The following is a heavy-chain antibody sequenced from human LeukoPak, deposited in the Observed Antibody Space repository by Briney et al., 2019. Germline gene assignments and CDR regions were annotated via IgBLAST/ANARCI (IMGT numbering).Heavy chain of an antibody. CDR3: ARGIAACYYYYGMDV. CDR2: INHSGST. V-gene: IGHV4-34*01. CDR1: GGSFSGYY. D-gene: IGHD6-6*01. J-gene: IGHJ6*02. Sequence: PLETLSLTCAVYGGSFSGYYWSWIRQPPGKGVEWIGEINHSGSTNYNPSLKSRVTISVDTSKNQFSLKLSSVTAADTAVYYCARGIAACYYYYGMDVWGQGTTVTVSS.